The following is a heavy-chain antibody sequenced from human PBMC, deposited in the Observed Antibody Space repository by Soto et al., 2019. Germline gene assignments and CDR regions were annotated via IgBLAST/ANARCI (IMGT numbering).Heavy chain of an antibody. J-gene: IGHJ6*03. D-gene: IGHD4-4*01. Sequence: PSETLSLTCTVSGGSISSYYWSWIRQPPGKGLEWIGYIYYSGSTNYNPSLKSRVTISVDTSKNQFSLKLSSVTAAVTALYYCARLRYSTVMHYYYYMDVWGKGTTVTVSS. CDR1: GGSISSYY. V-gene: IGHV4-59*08. CDR3: ARLRYSTVMHYYYYMDV. CDR2: IYYSGST.